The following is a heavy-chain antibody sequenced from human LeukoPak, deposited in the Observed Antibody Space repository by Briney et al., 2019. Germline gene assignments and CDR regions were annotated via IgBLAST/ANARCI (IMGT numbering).Heavy chain of an antibody. J-gene: IGHJ6*02. CDR2: IYYSGST. CDR1: GGSISSYY. D-gene: IGHD3-22*01. CDR3: ARVYYAPTGNGMDV. Sequence: PSETLSLTCTVSGGSISSYYWSWIRQPPGKELEWIGYIYYSGSTNYNPSLKSRVTISVDTSKNQFSLKLSSVTAADTAVYYCARVYYAPTGNGMDVWGQGTTVTVSS. V-gene: IGHV4-59*01.